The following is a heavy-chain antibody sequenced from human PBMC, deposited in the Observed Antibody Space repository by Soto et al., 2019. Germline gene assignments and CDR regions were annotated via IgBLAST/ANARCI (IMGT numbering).Heavy chain of an antibody. V-gene: IGHV4-39*07. D-gene: IGHD6-13*01. CDR2: SYYSGSS. CDR3: ASTYSTSWYWFDP. Sequence: SETLSLTCTVSGGSISSSNYYWNWIRQPPGQGLEWIGSSYYSGSSYYNPSLKSRVTISVDRSKNQFSLKLSSVTAADTAVYYCASTYSTSWYWFDPWGQGTLVTVSS. CDR1: GGSISSSNYY. J-gene: IGHJ5*02.